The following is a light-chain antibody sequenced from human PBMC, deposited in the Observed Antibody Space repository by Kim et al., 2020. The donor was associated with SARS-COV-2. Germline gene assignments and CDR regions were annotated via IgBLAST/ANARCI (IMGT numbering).Light chain of an antibody. CDR2: GAS. CDR3: QQYDNWPLT. Sequence: VSPGARAALSYRARQGVSSLLAWYQQGPGPALRLLIYGASTRATGIAARFSGSGSGTEFTLTISSLQSEDFAVYYCQQYDNWPLTFGGGTKVDIK. CDR1: QGVSSL. V-gene: IGKV3-15*01. J-gene: IGKJ4*01.